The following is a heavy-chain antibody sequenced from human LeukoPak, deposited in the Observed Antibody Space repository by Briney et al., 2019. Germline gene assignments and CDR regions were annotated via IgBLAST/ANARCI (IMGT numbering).Heavy chain of an antibody. D-gene: IGHD3-3*01. Sequence: SQTLSLTCAISGDSVSSNSAAWNWIRQSPSRGLEWLGRTFYRSKWYYDYAVSVKSRIIISPDTSKNQFSLQLSSVTPEDTAVYDCARAFRVISGWRKYDYWGQGILVTVSS. CDR1: GDSVSSNSAA. V-gene: IGHV6-1*01. CDR3: ARAFRVISGWRKYDY. J-gene: IGHJ4*02. CDR2: TFYRSKWYY.